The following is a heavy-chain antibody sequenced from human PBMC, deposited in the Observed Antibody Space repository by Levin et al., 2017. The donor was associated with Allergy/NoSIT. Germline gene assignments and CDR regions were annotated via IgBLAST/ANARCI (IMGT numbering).Heavy chain of an antibody. V-gene: IGHV1-2*02. CDR3: AREVTSSLFDV. CDR1: GYTFIDSH. D-gene: IGHD2-2*01. CDR2: INATTGGT. J-gene: IGHJ4*02. Sequence: ASVKVSCKASGYTFIDSHLHWVRQAPGQGLEWMGWINATTGGTKNAQIFQGRLTVTRDTSTSTVYIELRGLRFDDTAVYYCAREVTSSLFDVWGQGSLVTVSS.